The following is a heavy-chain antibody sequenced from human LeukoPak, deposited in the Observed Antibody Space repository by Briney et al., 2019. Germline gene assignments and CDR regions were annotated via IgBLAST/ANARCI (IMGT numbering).Heavy chain of an antibody. D-gene: IGHD4-11*01. Sequence: SETLSLTCTVSGGSITSGGYCWSWIRQHPGTGLEWIGYIYYSGSTYYNPSLKSRVTISVDTSKNQFSLKLSSATAADTAVYYCARRYSNYYLFDYWGQGTLVTVSS. CDR2: IYYSGST. CDR1: GGSITSGGYC. CDR3: ARRYSNYYLFDY. J-gene: IGHJ4*02. V-gene: IGHV4-31*03.